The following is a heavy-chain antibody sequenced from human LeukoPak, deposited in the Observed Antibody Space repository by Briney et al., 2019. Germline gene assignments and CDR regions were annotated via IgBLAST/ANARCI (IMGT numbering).Heavy chain of an antibody. CDR1: GGSISSSSYY. V-gene: IGHV4-39*07. CDR3: ARRASPPGIAAAGWGDYFDY. D-gene: IGHD6-13*01. Sequence: SETLSLTCTVSGGSISSSSYYWGWIRQPPGKGLEWIGSIYYSGSTYYNPSLKSRVTISVDTSKNQFSLKLSSVTAADTAVYYCARRASPPGIAAAGWGDYFDYWGQGTLVTVSS. J-gene: IGHJ4*02. CDR2: IYYSGST.